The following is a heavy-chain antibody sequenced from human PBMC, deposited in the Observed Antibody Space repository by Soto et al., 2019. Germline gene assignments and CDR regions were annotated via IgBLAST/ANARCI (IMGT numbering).Heavy chain of an antibody. D-gene: IGHD2-15*01. CDR3: ARGGYCSGGSCLVYYMDV. J-gene: IGHJ6*03. CDR1: GFTFSSYS. V-gene: IGHV3-21*01. CDR2: ISSSSSYI. Sequence: VQLVESGGGLVKPGGSLRLSCAASGFTFSSYSMNWVRQAPGKGLEWVSSISSSSSYIYYADSVKGRFTISRDNAKNSLYLQMNSLRAEDTAVYYCARGGYCSGGSCLVYYMDVWGKGTTVTVSS.